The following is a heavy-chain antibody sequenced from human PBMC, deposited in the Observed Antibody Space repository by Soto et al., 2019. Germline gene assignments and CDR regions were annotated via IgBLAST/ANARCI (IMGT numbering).Heavy chain of an antibody. J-gene: IGHJ6*02. CDR1: GGSISSGDYY. D-gene: IGHD3-22*01. Sequence: SETLSLTCTVSGGSISSGDYYWSWIRQPPGKGLEWIGYIYYSGSTYYNPSLKSRVTISVDTSKNQFSLKLSSVTAADTAVYYCARGYYYDSSGYYYSDGMDVWGQGTTVTV. V-gene: IGHV4-30-4*01. CDR2: IYYSGST. CDR3: ARGYYYDSSGYYYSDGMDV.